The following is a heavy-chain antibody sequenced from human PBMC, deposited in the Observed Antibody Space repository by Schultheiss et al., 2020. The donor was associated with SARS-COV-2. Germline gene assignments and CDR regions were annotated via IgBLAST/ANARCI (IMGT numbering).Heavy chain of an antibody. CDR2: INPNSGGT. CDR3: ARGGSNDLRSYYYYYMDV. Sequence: ASVKVSCKASGYTFTGYYMHWVRQAPGQGLEWMGWINPNSGGTNYAQKFQGRVTMTTDTSTSTAYMELRSLRSDDTAVYYCARGGSNDLRSYYYYYMDVWGKGTTVTVSS. D-gene: IGHD1-1*01. J-gene: IGHJ6*03. CDR1: GYTFTGYY. V-gene: IGHV1-2*02.